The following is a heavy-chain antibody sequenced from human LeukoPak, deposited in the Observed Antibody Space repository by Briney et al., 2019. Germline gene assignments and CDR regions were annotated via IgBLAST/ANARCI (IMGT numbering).Heavy chain of an antibody. CDR1: GGSISSSSYY. CDR3: ARRVAARRGWFDP. J-gene: IGHJ5*02. D-gene: IGHD6-6*01. CDR2: IYYSGST. Sequence: SETLSLTCTVSGGSISSSSYYWGWIRQPPGKGLEWIGSIYYSGSTYYNPSLKSRVTISVDTSKNQFSLKLSSVTAADTAVYCCARRVAARRGWFDPWGQGTLVTVSS. V-gene: IGHV4-39*07.